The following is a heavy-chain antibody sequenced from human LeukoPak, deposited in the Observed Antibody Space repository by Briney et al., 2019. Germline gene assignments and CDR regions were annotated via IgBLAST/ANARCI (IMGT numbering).Heavy chain of an antibody. J-gene: IGHJ4*02. CDR2: LIGSSGST. CDR1: GFTSTAYG. V-gene: IGHV3-23*01. CDR3: AKGAYDYIEIGYFDS. Sequence: PGGSLRLSCAASGFTSTAYGMNSVRQAPGKGLEWVAVLIGSSGSTDYADSVKGRFTISRDNSKNTLCLHMNSVRAEDTAIYYCAKGAYDYIEIGYFDSWGQGPMVTVSS. D-gene: IGHD5-12*01.